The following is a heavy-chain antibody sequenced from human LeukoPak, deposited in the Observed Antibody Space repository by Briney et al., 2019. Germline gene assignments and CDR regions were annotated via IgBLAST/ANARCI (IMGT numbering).Heavy chain of an antibody. V-gene: IGHV1-18*04. CDR3: ARAAAPNYAEYFQH. Sequence: ASVKVSCKASGYTFNGYYKHWVRQAPGQGLEWMGWISAYNGNTNYAQKLQGRVTMTTDTSTSTAYMELRSLRSDDTAVYYCARAAAPNYAEYFQHWGQGTLVTVSS. CDR2: ISAYNGNT. D-gene: IGHD6-13*01. J-gene: IGHJ1*01. CDR1: GYTFNGYY.